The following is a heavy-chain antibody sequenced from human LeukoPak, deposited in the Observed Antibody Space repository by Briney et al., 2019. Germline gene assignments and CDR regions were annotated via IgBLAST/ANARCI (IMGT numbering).Heavy chain of an antibody. J-gene: IGHJ4*02. CDR1: GYTFADYF. CDR2: INANSGVT. D-gene: IGHD1-26*01. CDR3: ARDVSSTPNWEFDY. Sequence: GASVKVSCKTSGYTFADYFIHWVRQAPGQGLEWMGRINANSGVTERQQKFQGRVTMTRDTSVSTAYVEVNWLISDDTAIYYCARDVSSTPNWEFDYWGQGTLVTVSS. V-gene: IGHV1-2*06.